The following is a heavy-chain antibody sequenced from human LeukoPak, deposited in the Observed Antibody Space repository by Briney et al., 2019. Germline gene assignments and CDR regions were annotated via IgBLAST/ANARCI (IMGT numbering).Heavy chain of an antibody. CDR2: IKEDGTET. CDR1: GFMFSSNW. D-gene: IGHD5-24*01. CDR3: AKEGRSLQTY. V-gene: IGHV3-7*03. J-gene: IGHJ4*02. Sequence: GGSLRLSCAASGFMFSSNWMGWVRLAPGKGLEWVANIKEDGTETYYVDSVKGRFTISRDNAKNSLYLQMNSLRVEDTAVYYCAKEGRSLQTYWGQGTLVTVSS.